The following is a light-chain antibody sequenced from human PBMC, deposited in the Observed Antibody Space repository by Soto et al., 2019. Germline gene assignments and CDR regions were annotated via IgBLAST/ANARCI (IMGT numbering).Light chain of an antibody. V-gene: IGKV1-9*01. CDR1: QGSSTY. CDR2: AAS. CDR3: QQLKSYPIS. J-gene: IGKJ5*01. Sequence: DIQLTQSPSFLSASVGDRVTITCRASQGSSTYLGWYQQKPGKAPNLLIYAASTLPDGVPSRFSGSGSGTEFTLTFSSLQSEDFATYYCQQLKSYPISFGQGKRLEVK.